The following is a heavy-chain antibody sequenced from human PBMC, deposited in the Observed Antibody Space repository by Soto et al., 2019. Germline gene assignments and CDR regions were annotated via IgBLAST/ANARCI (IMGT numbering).Heavy chain of an antibody. V-gene: IGHV1-2*02. Sequence: ASVKVSCKASGYTLTGYYMHWVRQAPGQGLEWMGWINPNSGGTNYAQKFQGRVTMTRDTSISTAYMELSRLRSDDTAVYYCAREGYCSSTSCYQDWFDPWGQGTLVTVSS. CDR2: INPNSGGT. D-gene: IGHD2-2*01. CDR3: AREGYCSSTSCYQDWFDP. J-gene: IGHJ5*02. CDR1: GYTLTGYY.